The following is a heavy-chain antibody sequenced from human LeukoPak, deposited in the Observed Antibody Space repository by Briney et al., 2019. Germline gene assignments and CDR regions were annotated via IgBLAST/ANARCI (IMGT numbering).Heavy chain of an antibody. CDR1: GYTFTGYY. CDR2: INPNSGGT. D-gene: IGHD6-13*01. V-gene: IGHV1-2*02. CDR3: ARAAALPPLNNYYMDV. Sequence: ASVKVSCKASGYTFTGYYMHWVRQAPGQGLEWMGWINPNSGGTNYAQKFQGRVTMTRDTSNSTAYMELSRLRSDDTAVYYCARAAALPPLNNYYMDVWGKGTTVTVSS. J-gene: IGHJ6*03.